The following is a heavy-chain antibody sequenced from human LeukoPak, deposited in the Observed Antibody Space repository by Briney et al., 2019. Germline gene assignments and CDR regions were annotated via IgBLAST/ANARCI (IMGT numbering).Heavy chain of an antibody. V-gene: IGHV3-7*01. D-gene: IGHD3-22*01. CDR3: ARAQYYYDTSGYDY. CDR2: IKQDGSEK. J-gene: IGHJ4*02. Sequence: GGSLRLSCAASGFTFSSYWMSWVRQAPGKGLEWVANIKQDGSEKYYVDPVKGRFTISRDNAKNSLYLQMNSLRAEDTAVYYCARAQYYYDTSGYDYWGQGTLVTVSS. CDR1: GFTFSSYW.